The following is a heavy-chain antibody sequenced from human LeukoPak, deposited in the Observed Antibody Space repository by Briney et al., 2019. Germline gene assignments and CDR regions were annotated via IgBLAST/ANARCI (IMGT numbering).Heavy chain of an antibody. Sequence: SVKVSCKASGGTFSSYAISWVRQAPGQGIEWMGGIIPIFGTANYAQKFQGRVTITADKSTSTAYMELSSLRSEDTVVYYCARKCSGGSCYEGGWFDPWGQGTLVTVS. CDR1: GGTFSSYA. CDR3: ARKCSGGSCYEGGWFDP. CDR2: IIPIFGTA. V-gene: IGHV1-69*06. D-gene: IGHD2-15*01. J-gene: IGHJ5*02.